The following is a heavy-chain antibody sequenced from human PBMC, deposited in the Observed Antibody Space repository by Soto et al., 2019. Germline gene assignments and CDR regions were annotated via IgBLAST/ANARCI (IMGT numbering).Heavy chain of an antibody. Sequence: KPSETLSLTCTVSGGSISSGDYYWSWIRQPPGKGLEWIGYIYYSGSTYYNPSLKSRVTISVDTSKNQFSLKLSSVTAADTAVYYCARDANDYGVEYFQNWGQGTLVTVSS. CDR2: IYYSGST. V-gene: IGHV4-30-4*01. J-gene: IGHJ1*01. CDR1: GGSISSGDYY. D-gene: IGHD4-17*01. CDR3: ARDANDYGVEYFQN.